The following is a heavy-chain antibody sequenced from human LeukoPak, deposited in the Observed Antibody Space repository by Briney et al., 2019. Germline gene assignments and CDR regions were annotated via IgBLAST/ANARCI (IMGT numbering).Heavy chain of an antibody. D-gene: IGHD6-6*01. V-gene: IGHV4-39*01. Sequence: SETLSLTCTVSGGSISSYYWYWIRQPPGKGLEWIGSIYYSGSTYYNPSLKSRVTISVDTSKNQFSLKLSSVTAADTAVYYCARLGLVGPYSSSGYYFDYWGQGTPVTVSS. CDR3: ARLGLVGPYSSSGYYFDY. J-gene: IGHJ4*02. CDR1: GGSISSYY. CDR2: IYYSGST.